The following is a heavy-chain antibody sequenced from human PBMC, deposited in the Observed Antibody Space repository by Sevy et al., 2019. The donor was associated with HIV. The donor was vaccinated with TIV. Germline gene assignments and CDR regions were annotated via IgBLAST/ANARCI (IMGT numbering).Heavy chain of an antibody. CDR3: AKGPYSSGWEWEDY. CDR2: ISGSGGST. D-gene: IGHD6-19*01. CDR1: GFTFSSYA. J-gene: IGHJ4*02. V-gene: IGHV3-23*01. Sequence: GGSLRLSCAASGFTFSSYAMSWVRQAPGKGLEWVSAISGSGGSTYYADSVKGRFTISRDNSKNTLYLQMNSLRAEDTAVYYCAKGPYSSGWEWEDYWGQGTLVTVSS.